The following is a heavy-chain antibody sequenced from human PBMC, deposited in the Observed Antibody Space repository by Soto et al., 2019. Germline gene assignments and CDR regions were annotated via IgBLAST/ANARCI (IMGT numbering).Heavy chain of an antibody. CDR3: AKDLREMATLRPDY. D-gene: IGHD5-12*01. CDR2: ISYDGIDK. V-gene: IGHV3-30*18. CDR1: GFTFSSFG. Sequence: QVQLVESGGGVVQPGTSLRLSCAASGFTFSSFGIHWVRQAPGKGLEWVAVISYDGIDKNDGDYVKGRFTFSRENSKNMVYLPMNNLRIEDTAVYHCAKDLREMATLRPDYCGQGVLVAVSS. J-gene: IGHJ4*02.